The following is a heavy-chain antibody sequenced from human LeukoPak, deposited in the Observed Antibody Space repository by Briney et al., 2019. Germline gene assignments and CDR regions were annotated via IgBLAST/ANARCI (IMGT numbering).Heavy chain of an antibody. CDR2: ISGSGGST. V-gene: IGHV3-23*01. D-gene: IGHD3-3*01. CDR1: GFTFSSYA. J-gene: IGHJ5*02. Sequence: PGGSLRLSCAASGFTFSSYAMSWVRQAPGKGLEWVSAISGSGGSTYYADSVKGRFTISRDNSKNTLYLQMNSLRAEDTAVYYCARQPRITIFGVARGWFDPWGQGTLVTVSS. CDR3: ARQPRITIFGVARGWFDP.